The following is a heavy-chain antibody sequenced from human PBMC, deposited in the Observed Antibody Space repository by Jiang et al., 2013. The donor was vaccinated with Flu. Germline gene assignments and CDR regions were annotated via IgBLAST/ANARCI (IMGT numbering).Heavy chain of an antibody. D-gene: IGHD6-13*01. CDR3: ARCEFEKQLANFDY. CDR2: TYYRSNWYN. Sequence: SQTLSLTCAISGDSVSSKSAAWNWIRQSPSRGLEWLGRTYYRSNWYNDYAVSVKNRITINPDTSKNQFSLQLNSVTLEDTAVYYCARCEFEKQLANFDYWGQGILVTVSS. V-gene: IGHV6-1*01. J-gene: IGHJ4*02. CDR1: GDSVSSKSAA.